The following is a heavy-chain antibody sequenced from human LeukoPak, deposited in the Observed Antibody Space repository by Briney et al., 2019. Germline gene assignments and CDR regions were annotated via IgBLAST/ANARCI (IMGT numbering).Heavy chain of an antibody. CDR1: GFTFSRFW. CDR3: AKGGWLDN. V-gene: IGHV3-7*01. J-gene: IGHJ4*02. D-gene: IGHD1-26*01. Sequence: GGSLRLSCTASGFTFSRFWMSWVRQAPGKGMEWVAKINEDGSVENYVDSVKGRVTISRDNAKTSVSLQLNSLRVEDTAVYHCAKGGWLDNWGQGTLVIVSS. CDR2: INEDGSVE.